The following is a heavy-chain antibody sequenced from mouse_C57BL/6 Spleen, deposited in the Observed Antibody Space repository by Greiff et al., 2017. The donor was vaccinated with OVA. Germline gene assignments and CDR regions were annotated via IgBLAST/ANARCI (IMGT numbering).Heavy chain of an antibody. D-gene: IGHD2-4*01. CDR2: INYDGSST. CDR1: GFTFSDYY. V-gene: IGHV5-16*01. CDR3: ARGRYDYDGEYFDY. Sequence: EVQVVESEGGLVQPGSSMKLSCTASGFTFSDYYMAWVRQVPEKGLEWVANINYDGSSTYYLDSLKSRFIISRDNAKNILYLQMSSLKSEDTATYYCARGRYDYDGEYFDYWGQGTTLTVSS. J-gene: IGHJ2*01.